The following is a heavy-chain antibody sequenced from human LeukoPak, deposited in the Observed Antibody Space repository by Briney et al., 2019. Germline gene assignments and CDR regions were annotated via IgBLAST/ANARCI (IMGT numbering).Heavy chain of an antibody. CDR3: ARRRPIAMKGYFNWSFDL. V-gene: IGHV4-34*01. CDR1: DGSFSDSY. CDR2: INHSGAT. Sequence: SETLSLTCAVYDGSFSDSYRTWIRQPPGKGLEWVAEINHSGATDYNPALKSRVSISVDPSKKQFSLRLNSVTVADTAVYYCARRRPIAMKGYFNWSFDLWGRGTLVTVSS. D-gene: IGHD6-13*01. J-gene: IGHJ2*01.